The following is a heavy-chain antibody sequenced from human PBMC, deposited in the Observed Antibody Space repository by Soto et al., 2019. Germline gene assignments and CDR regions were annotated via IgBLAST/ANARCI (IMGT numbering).Heavy chain of an antibody. CDR3: ARADDFSDRFDY. CDR2: IYYSGST. Sequence: PSETLSPTCTVSGASSSSGDFYWSWLRQPPGKGLELIGNIYYSGSTYYNPSLRSRAIMSVDTSQNQFSLKLSSLTAADTAVYFCARADDFSDRFDYWGQGALVTVSS. D-gene: IGHD4-17*01. CDR1: GASSSSGDFY. V-gene: IGHV4-30-4*08. J-gene: IGHJ4*02.